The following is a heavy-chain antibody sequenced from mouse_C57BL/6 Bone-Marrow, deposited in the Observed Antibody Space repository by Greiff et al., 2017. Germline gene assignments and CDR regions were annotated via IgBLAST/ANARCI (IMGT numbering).Heavy chain of an antibody. V-gene: IGHV14-2*01. CDR2: IEPEDGET. D-gene: IGHD2-1*01. CDR3: EGGYGNSYYFDY. CDR1: GFNIKDYY. Sequence: EVKLQQSGAELVKPGASVKLSCTASGFNIKDYYMHWVKQRTEQGLEWIGRIEPEDGETKYAPKFQGKATITADTSSNTAYLQLSSLTSEDTAVYYCEGGYGNSYYFDYWGQGTTLTVSS. J-gene: IGHJ2*01.